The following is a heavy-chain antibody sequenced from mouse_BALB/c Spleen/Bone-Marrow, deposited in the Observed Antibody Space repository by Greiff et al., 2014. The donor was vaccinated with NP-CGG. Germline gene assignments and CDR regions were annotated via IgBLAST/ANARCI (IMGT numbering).Heavy chain of an antibody. V-gene: IGHV14-3*02. Sequence: VQLKASGAELVKPGASVKLSCTASGFNIKDTYMHWVKQRPEQGLEWIGRIDPANGNTKYDPKFQGKATITADTSSNAAYLQLSSRTSEDTAVYYCARWEYYAMDYWGQGTSFTVSS. CDR1: GFNIKDTY. J-gene: IGHJ4*01. D-gene: IGHD4-1*01. CDR3: ARWEYYAMDY. CDR2: IDPANGNT.